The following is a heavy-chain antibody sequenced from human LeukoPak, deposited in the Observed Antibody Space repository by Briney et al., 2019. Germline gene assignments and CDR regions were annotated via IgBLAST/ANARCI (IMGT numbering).Heavy chain of an antibody. J-gene: IGHJ4*02. V-gene: IGHV4-34*01. CDR1: GGSFSGYY. CDR3: ARDPHYYGSGSYYPPWYFDY. Sequence: SETLSLTCAVYGGSFSGYYWSWIRQPPGKGLEWIGEINHSGSTNYNPSLKSRVAISVDTSKNQFSLKLSSVTAADTAVHYCARDPHYYGSGSYYPPWYFDYWGQGTLVTVSS. D-gene: IGHD3-10*01. CDR2: INHSGST.